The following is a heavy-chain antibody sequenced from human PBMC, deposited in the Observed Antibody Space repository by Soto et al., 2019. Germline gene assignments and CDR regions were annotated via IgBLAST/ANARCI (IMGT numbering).Heavy chain of an antibody. J-gene: IGHJ4*02. CDR1: GGSISSSSYY. CDR3: ARLISGSHSSGYYPDY. V-gene: IGHV4-39*01. CDR2: IYYSGST. Sequence: SETLSLTCTVSGGSISSSSYYWGWIRQPPGKGLEWIGSIYYSGSTYYNPSLKSRVTISVDTSKNQFSLKLSSVTAADTAVYYCARLISGSHSSGYYPDYWGQGNLVTVSS. D-gene: IGHD3-22*01.